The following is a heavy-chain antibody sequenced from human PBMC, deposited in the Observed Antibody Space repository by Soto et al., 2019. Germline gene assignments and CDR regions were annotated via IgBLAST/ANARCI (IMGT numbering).Heavy chain of an antibody. V-gene: IGHV3-11*05. CDR3: ARDSTLDSYYFDY. CDR1: GFTFSDYY. CDR2: ISSSSSYT. Sequence: VGSLRLSCAASGFTFSDYYMSWIRQAPGKGLEWVSYISSSSSYTNYADSVKGRFTISRDNAKNSLYLQMNSLRAEDTAVYYCARDSTLDSYYFDYWGQGTLVNVSS. D-gene: IGHD2-2*03. J-gene: IGHJ4*02.